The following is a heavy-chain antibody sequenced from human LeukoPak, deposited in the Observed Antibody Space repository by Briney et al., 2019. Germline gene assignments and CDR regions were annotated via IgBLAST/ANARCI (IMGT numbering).Heavy chain of an antibody. CDR1: GFSFSSYA. D-gene: IGHD3-9*01. Sequence: PGGSLRLSCAASGFSFSSYAMSWVRQAPGKGLEWVSTINGRGGSTYYADSVKGRFTISRDNSENTLYLQMNSLRAEDTAIYYCAHELRYFDWLPMAHFDYWGQGTLVTVSS. J-gene: IGHJ4*02. CDR3: AHELRYFDWLPMAHFDY. CDR2: INGRGGST. V-gene: IGHV3-23*01.